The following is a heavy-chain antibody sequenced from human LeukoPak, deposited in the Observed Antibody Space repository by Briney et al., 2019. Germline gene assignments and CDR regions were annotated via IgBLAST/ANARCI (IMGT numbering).Heavy chain of an antibody. D-gene: IGHD6-13*01. CDR3: AKDSSSWGGDFDY. CDR1: GFTCSSYE. Sequence: PGGSLRLSCAASGFTCSSYEMNWVGQGPGKGREWVSYISSSGSTIYYADSVKGRFTISRDNAKNSLYLQMNSLRAEDTALYYCAKDSSSWGGDFDYWGQGTLVTVSS. CDR2: ISSSGSTI. J-gene: IGHJ4*02. V-gene: IGHV3-48*03.